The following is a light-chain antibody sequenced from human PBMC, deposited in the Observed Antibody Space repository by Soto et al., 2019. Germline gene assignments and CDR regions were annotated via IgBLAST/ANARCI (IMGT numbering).Light chain of an antibody. Sequence: QSALTQPASVSGSPGQSVTISCTGTSSDVGGYNYVSWYQQHPGKAPKLMIYAVSNRPSGVSNRFSGSKSGNTASLTISGLQAEEEADYSSSSYTTSSTLLDVFGTGTKVTVL. CDR3: SSYTTSSTLLDV. CDR1: SSDVGGYNY. J-gene: IGLJ1*01. V-gene: IGLV2-14*01. CDR2: AVS.